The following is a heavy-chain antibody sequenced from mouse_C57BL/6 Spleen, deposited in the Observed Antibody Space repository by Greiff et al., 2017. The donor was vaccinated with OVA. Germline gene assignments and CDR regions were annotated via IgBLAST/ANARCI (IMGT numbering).Heavy chain of an antibody. J-gene: IGHJ3*01. Sequence: VQLQQPGAELVMPGASVKLSCKASSYTFTSYWMHWVKQRPGQGLEWIGEIDPSDSYTNYNQKFKGKSTLTVDKSSSTAYMQLSSLTSEDSAVYYCARGYGSSLPWFAYWGQGTLVTVSA. CDR1: SYTFTSYW. CDR2: IDPSDSYT. D-gene: IGHD1-1*01. CDR3: ARGYGSSLPWFAY. V-gene: IGHV1-69*01.